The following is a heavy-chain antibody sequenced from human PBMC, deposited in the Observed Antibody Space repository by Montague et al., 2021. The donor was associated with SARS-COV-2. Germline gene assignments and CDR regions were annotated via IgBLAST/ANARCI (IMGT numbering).Heavy chain of an antibody. CDR2: N. CDR3: ARHSYRTFDY. D-gene: IGHD3-10*01. J-gene: IGHJ4*02. Sequence: NEYAESVKGRITINPDTPKNQFSLHLTSVTPEDTAVYYCARHSYRTFDYWGQGFLVSVSS. V-gene: IGHV6-1*01.